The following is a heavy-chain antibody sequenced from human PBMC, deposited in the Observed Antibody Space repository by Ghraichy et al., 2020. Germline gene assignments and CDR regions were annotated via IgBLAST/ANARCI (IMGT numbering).Heavy chain of an antibody. CDR1: GYSFTDYY. CDR3: ARHITILGENFDS. CDR2: INPDSGVT. J-gene: IGHJ4*02. V-gene: IGHV1-2*06. Sequence: ASVKVSCKASGYSFTDYYIHWVRQAPRQGLEWMGRINPDSGVTDYAHKFHGRVTMTRDTYINTAYMELSSLRSDDTAIFYCARHITILGENFDSWGQGALVTVSS. D-gene: IGHD3-3*01.